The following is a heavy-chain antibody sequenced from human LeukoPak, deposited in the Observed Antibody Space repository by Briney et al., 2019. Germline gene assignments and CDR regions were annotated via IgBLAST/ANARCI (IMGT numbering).Heavy chain of an antibody. CDR3: ARDLANYYDSSGYFDY. CDR2: IYSGGST. J-gene: IGHJ4*02. D-gene: IGHD3-22*01. CDR1: GFTVSSNY. Sequence: GGSLRLSYAASGFTVSSNYMSWVRQAPGKGLEWVSIIYSGGSTFYADSVKGRFTISRDNAKNSLYLQMNSLRAEDTTVYYCARDLANYYDSSGYFDYWGQGTLVTVSS. V-gene: IGHV3-53*01.